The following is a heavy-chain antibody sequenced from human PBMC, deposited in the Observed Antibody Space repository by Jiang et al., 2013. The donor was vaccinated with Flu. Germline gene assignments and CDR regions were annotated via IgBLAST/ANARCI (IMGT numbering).Heavy chain of an antibody. CDR2: IIPIFGTA. J-gene: IGHJ4*02. CDR3: ARVGGISPYYDSSGYYPY. V-gene: IGHV1-69*01. Sequence: SGAEVKKPGSSVKVSCKASGGTFSSYAISWVRQAPGQGLEWMGGIIPIFGTANYAQKFQGRVTITADESTSTAYMELSSLRSEDTAVYYCARVGGISPYYDSSGYYPYWGQGTLVTVSS. CDR1: GGTFSSYA. D-gene: IGHD3-22*01.